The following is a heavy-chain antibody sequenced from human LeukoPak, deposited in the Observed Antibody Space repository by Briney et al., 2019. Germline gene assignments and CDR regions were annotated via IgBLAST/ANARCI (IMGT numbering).Heavy chain of an antibody. D-gene: IGHD1-1*01. J-gene: IGHJ4*02. Sequence: PSETLSLTCAVYGGSFSTYYWNWIRQPPGKGLEWTGEIDHNGSTNYNPSLKSRVTISVDTSKNQFSLKLSSLTAADTAVYYCARGGSYYNYWGQGTLVTVSS. CDR3: ARGGSYYNY. CDR1: GGSFSTYY. CDR2: IDHNGST. V-gene: IGHV4-34*01.